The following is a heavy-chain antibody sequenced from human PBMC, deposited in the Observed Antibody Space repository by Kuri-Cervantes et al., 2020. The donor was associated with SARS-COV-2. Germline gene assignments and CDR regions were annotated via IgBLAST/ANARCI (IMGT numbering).Heavy chain of an antibody. D-gene: IGHD4-17*01. J-gene: IGHJ6*03. CDR2: IYYSGST. CDR3: ARANGDYQIEIDYYYYYYMDV. Sequence: SETLSLTCTVSGGSISSGDYYWSWIRQPPGKGLEWIGYIYYSGSTYYNLSLKSRVTISVDTSMTQFSLKLSSVTAADTAVYYCARANGDYQIEIDYYYYYYMDVWGKGTTVTVSS. CDR1: GGSISSGDYY. V-gene: IGHV4-30-4*08.